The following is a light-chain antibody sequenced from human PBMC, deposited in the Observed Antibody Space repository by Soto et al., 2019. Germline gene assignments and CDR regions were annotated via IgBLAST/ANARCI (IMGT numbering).Light chain of an antibody. J-gene: IGKJ5*01. CDR2: WAS. CDR3: QQYYDVPFT. Sequence: DIVMTQSPDSLTVSLGERATINCKSSQSVLYSVNNKHYLGWFQQKPGQPPKLLICWASSRETGVPDRFSGSGSGTDFNLTISSLQAEDVALCYCQQYYDVPFTFGQGTRLESK. CDR1: QSVLYSVNNKHY. V-gene: IGKV4-1*01.